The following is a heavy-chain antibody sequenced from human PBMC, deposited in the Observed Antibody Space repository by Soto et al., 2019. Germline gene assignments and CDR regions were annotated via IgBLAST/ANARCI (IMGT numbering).Heavy chain of an antibody. CDR3: ARERSRYDRSGYYRPDY. Sequence: SVKVSCKVSGDTFSTYSISWVRQAPGQGLEWLGGIIPILGTPNYAQRFQDRVTITADKSTSTAYMEVSSLRSEDTAVYYCARERSRYDRSGYYRPDYWGQGTLVTVSS. D-gene: IGHD3-22*01. V-gene: IGHV1-69*08. CDR2: IIPILGTP. CDR1: GDTFSTYS. J-gene: IGHJ4*02.